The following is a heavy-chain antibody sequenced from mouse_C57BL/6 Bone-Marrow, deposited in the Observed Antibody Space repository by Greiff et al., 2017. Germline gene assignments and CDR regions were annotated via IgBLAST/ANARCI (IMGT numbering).Heavy chain of an antibody. CDR1: GFTFSDYG. CDR2: ISSGSSTI. Sequence: EVKLVESGGGLVKPGGSLKLSCAASGFTFSDYGMHWVRQAPEKGLEWVAYISSGSSTIYYADTVKGRFTISRDNAKNTLFLQMTSLRSEDTAMYYCASGTGRYFDYWGQGTTLTVSS. D-gene: IGHD4-1*01. V-gene: IGHV5-17*01. J-gene: IGHJ2*01. CDR3: ASGTGRYFDY.